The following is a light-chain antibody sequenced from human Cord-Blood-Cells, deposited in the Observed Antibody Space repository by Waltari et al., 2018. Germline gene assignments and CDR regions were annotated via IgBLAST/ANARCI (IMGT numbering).Light chain of an antibody. V-gene: IGLV2-23*02. J-gene: IGLJ3*02. CDR2: EVS. CDR3: CSYAGSSTGV. Sequence: QSALTQPASVSGPPGQSITIPCTGTRSDVGSYHLVSWYHQHPGKAPKRIVYEVSKRLSGFANRVSGSKSCDTASLSISGLQAEDVADYDCCSYAGSSTGVFGGGTKLTVL. CDR1: RSDVGSYHL.